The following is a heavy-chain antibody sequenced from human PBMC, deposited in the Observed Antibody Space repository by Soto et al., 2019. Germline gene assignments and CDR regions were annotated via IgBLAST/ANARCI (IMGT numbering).Heavy chain of an antibody. D-gene: IGHD6-13*01. Sequence: SETLSLTCTVSGDSISSHYWSWIRQPPGKGLEWIGYFSYSGSTNYNPSLKSRVTISGDTSKNLFSLKLNSVTAADTAVYYCARHSSSSHWLDPWGQGIQVTVSS. CDR1: GDSISSHY. V-gene: IGHV4-59*11. J-gene: IGHJ5*02. CDR2: FSYSGST. CDR3: ARHSSSSHWLDP.